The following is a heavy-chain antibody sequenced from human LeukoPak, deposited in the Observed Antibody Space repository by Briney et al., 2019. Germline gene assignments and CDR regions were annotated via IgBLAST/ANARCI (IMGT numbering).Heavy chain of an antibody. CDR1: GGSISSSSYY. CDR2: IYYSGST. J-gene: IGHJ4*02. V-gene: IGHV4-39*07. Sequence: PSETLSLTCTVSGGSISSSSYYWGWIRQPPGKGLEWIGSIYYSGSTYYNPSLKSRVTISVDTSKNQFSLKLSSVTAADTAVYYCARHPPLGYCSSTSCYANDYWGQGTLVTVSS. CDR3: ARHPPLGYCSSTSCYANDY. D-gene: IGHD2-2*01.